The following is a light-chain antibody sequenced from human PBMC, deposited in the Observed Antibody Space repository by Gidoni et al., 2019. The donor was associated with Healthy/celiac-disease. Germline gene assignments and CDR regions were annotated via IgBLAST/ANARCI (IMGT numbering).Light chain of an antibody. Sequence: DTQVIQSTSSLSAFVGYRVTITCRASQSISSYLNWYQQKPGKAPKLLIYAASSLQSGVPSRFSGSGSGTDFTLTISSLQPEDFATYYCQQSYSTQYTFGQGTKLEIK. CDR2: AAS. J-gene: IGKJ2*01. CDR3: QQSYSTQYT. V-gene: IGKV1-39*01. CDR1: QSISSY.